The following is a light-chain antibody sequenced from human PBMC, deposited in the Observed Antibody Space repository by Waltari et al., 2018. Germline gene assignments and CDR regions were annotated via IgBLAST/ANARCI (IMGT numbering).Light chain of an antibody. CDR1: QGISSY. CDR3: QQYYSYPVT. V-gene: IGKV1-8*01. CDR2: AAS. J-gene: IGKJ1*01. Sequence: AIRLTQSPSSFSASTGDSVTITCRASQGISSYLAWYQQKPGKAPKLLIYAASTLQSWVPSRFSGSGSGTDFTLTISCLQSEDFATYYCQQYYSYPVTFGQGTKVEIK.